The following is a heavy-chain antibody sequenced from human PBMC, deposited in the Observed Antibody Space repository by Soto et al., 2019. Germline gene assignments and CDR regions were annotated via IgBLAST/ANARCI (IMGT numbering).Heavy chain of an antibody. J-gene: IGHJ3*02. CDR2: INHSGST. V-gene: IGHV4-34*01. D-gene: IGHD5-12*01. Sequence: SETLSLTCAVYGGSFSGYYWSWIRQPPGKGLEWIGEINHSGSTNYNPSLKSRVTISVDTSKNQFSLKLSSVTAADTAVYYCARLGDSGYVHAFDIWGQGTMVTVSS. CDR3: ARLGDSGYVHAFDI. CDR1: GGSFSGYY.